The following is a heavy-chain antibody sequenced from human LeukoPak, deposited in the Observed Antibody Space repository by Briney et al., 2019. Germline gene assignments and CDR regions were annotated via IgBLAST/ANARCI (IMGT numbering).Heavy chain of an antibody. CDR2: IYYSGST. D-gene: IGHD6-13*01. J-gene: IGHJ3*02. CDR3: ARAPYSSSWYWGDAFDI. V-gene: IGHV4-30-4*02. CDR1: GGSISSGDYY. Sequence: SETLSLTCTVSGGSISSGDYYWSWIRQPPGKGLEWIGYIYYSGSTYYNPSLKSRVTISVDTSKNQFSLKLSSVTAADTAVYYCARAPYSSSWYWGDAFDIWGQGTMVTVSS.